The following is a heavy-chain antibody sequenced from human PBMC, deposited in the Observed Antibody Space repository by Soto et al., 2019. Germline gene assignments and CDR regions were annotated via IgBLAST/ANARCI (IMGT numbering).Heavy chain of an antibody. Sequence: EVQLVESGGGLIQPGGSLRLSCAVSGFTVSSNYMSWVRQAPGKGLEWVSVIHSGGSTYYADSVKGRFTISRDNSKNTLYLQMKSLRAEDTAVYYCARDGTEGTLDYWGQGTLVTVSS. D-gene: IGHD1-7*01. CDR2: IHSGGST. CDR1: GFTVSSNY. CDR3: ARDGTEGTLDY. V-gene: IGHV3-53*01. J-gene: IGHJ4*02.